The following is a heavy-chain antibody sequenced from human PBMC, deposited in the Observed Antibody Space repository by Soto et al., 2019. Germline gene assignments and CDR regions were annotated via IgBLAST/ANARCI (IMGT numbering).Heavy chain of an antibody. CDR2: IYYSGST. D-gene: IGHD6-6*01. J-gene: IGHJ5*02. CDR3: ARTWGSSSGWWFDP. CDR1: GGSISSYY. Sequence: TSETLSLTCTVSGGSISSYYWSWIRQPPGKGLEWIGYIYYSGSTNYNPSLESRVTISVDTSKNQFSLKLSSVTAADTAVYYCARTWGSSSGWWFDPCGQGTLVTVSS. V-gene: IGHV4-59*08.